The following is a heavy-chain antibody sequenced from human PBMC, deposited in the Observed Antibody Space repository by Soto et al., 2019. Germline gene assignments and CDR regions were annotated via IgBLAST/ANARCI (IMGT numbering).Heavy chain of an antibody. V-gene: IGHV1-46*01. D-gene: IGHD2-21*02. CDR1: GYSFTSTY. Sequence: QVQLVQSGAEVKKPGASVRISCRASGYSFTSTYVHWVRQAPGQGPEWMGIINPAGGTTYYAQKFQGRLTITSDTSTDIVFMDLNDLTSEDTAVYFCALKVVTYYDNWGQGTLLTVSS. CDR3: ALKVVTYYDN. J-gene: IGHJ4*02. CDR2: INPAGGTT.